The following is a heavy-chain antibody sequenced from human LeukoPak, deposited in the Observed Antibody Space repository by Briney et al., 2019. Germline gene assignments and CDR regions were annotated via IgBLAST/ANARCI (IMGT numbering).Heavy chain of an antibody. CDR3: ATRSSWYLYPTV. J-gene: IGHJ6*04. CDR2: MNTNSGNT. D-gene: IGHD6-13*01. V-gene: IGHV1-8*01. CDR1: GYTFTSYD. Sequence: ASVKVSCKASGYTFTSYDINWVRQATGQGLEWMGWMNTNSGNTGYAHKFQGRVTMTRNTSISTAYMELSSLRSEDTAVYYCATRSSWYLYPTVWGKGTTVTISS.